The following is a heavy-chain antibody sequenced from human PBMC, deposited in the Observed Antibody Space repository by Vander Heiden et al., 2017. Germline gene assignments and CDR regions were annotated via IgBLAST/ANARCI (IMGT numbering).Heavy chain of an antibody. V-gene: IGHV3-13*01. CDR2: IGTAGDT. D-gene: IGHD6-13*01. CDR1: GFTFSSYD. Sequence: EVQLVESGGGLVQPGGSLRLSCAAYGFTFSSYDMHWVRQATGKGREWVSAIGTAGDTYYPGSVKGRFTISRENAKNSLYRQMNSLRAGDTAVYYCARARSYSSSWYSSWYFDLWGRGTLVTVSS. CDR3: ARARSYSSSWYSSWYFDL. J-gene: IGHJ2*01.